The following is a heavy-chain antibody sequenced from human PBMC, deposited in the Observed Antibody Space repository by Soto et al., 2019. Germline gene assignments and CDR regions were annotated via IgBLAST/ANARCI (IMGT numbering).Heavy chain of an antibody. D-gene: IGHD2-15*01. CDR1: GGSFSGYY. CDR3: ARSLYCSGGSCYRGADAFDI. Sequence: PSETLSLTCAVYGGSFSGYYWSWIRQPPGKGLEWIGEINHSGSTNYNPSLKSRVTISVDTSKNQFSLKLSSVTAADTAVYYCARSLYCSGGSCYRGADAFDIWGQGTMVTVS. CDR2: INHSGST. V-gene: IGHV4-34*01. J-gene: IGHJ3*02.